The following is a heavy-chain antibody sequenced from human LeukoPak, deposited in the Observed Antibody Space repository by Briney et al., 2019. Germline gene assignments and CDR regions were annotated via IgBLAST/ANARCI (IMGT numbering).Heavy chain of an antibody. Sequence: RGSLRLSCAASGFTFSSYSMNWVRQAPGKGLEWVSYISSSSSTIYYADSVKGRFTISRDNAKNSLYLQMNSLRAEDTAVYYCARDRRVGATSGDAFDIWGQGTMVTVSS. V-gene: IGHV3-48*01. J-gene: IGHJ3*02. D-gene: IGHD1-26*01. CDR1: GFTFSSYS. CDR2: ISSSSSTI. CDR3: ARDRRVGATSGDAFDI.